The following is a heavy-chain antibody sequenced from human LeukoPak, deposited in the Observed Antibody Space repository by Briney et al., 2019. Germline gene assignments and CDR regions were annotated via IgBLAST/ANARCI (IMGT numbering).Heavy chain of an antibody. D-gene: IGHD3-9*01. V-gene: IGHV3-48*03. Sequence: GGSLRLSCAASGFTFSSYEMSWVRQAPGKGLEWVSYISSSGSTIYYADSVKGRFTISRDNAKNSLYLQMNSLRAEDTAVYYCARGGTLRYFDWLLPPNFDYWGQGTLVTVSS. CDR1: GFTFSSYE. J-gene: IGHJ4*02. CDR3: ARGGTLRYFDWLLPPNFDY. CDR2: ISSSGSTI.